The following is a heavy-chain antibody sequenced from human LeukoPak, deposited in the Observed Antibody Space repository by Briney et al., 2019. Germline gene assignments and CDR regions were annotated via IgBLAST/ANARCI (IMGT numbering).Heavy chain of an antibody. V-gene: IGHV3-11*06. CDR2: ISSSSSYT. D-gene: IGHD3-10*01. CDR1: GFTFSDYY. Sequence: GGSLRLSCAASGFTFSDYYMSWIRQAPGKGLEWVSYISSSSSYTNYADSVKGRFTISRDNAKNPLYLQMNSLRAEDTAVCYCARSLLWFGENYFDYWGQGTLVTVSS. CDR3: ARSLLWFGENYFDY. J-gene: IGHJ4*02.